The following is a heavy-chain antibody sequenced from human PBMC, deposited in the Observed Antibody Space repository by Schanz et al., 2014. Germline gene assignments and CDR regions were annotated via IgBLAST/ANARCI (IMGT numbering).Heavy chain of an antibody. D-gene: IGHD3-10*01. V-gene: IGHV3-23*01. CDR1: GFTFSSYA. CDR2: ISGSGGST. J-gene: IGHJ3*02. Sequence: EVQLLESGGGLVQPGGSLRLSCAASGFTFSSYAMSWVRQAPGKGLEWVSAISGSGGSTYYADSVKGRFTISRDNSKNTLYQQMNSLRAEDTAVYCCAKGRFGELSAFDIWGQGTMVTVSS. CDR3: AKGRFGELSAFDI.